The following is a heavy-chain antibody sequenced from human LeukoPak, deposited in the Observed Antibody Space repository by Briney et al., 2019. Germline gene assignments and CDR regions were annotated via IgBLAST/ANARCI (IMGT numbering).Heavy chain of an antibody. J-gene: IGHJ5*02. Sequence: ASVKVSCKASGYTFTSYGISWVRQAPGQGLEWMGWINPNSGGTNYAQKFQGRVTMTRDTSISTAYMELSRLRSDDTAVYYCAREAARGSWFDPWGQGTLVTVSS. CDR3: AREAARGSWFDP. D-gene: IGHD3-10*01. CDR1: GYTFTSYG. V-gene: IGHV1-2*02. CDR2: INPNSGGT.